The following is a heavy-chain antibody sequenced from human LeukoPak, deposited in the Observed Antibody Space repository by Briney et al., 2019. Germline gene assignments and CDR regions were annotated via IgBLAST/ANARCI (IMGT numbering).Heavy chain of an antibody. CDR2: INSDGSEG. CDR1: GFTFSGFW. Sequence: GGSLRLSCAVSGFTFSGFWMSWSRQAPGKGLEWVASINSDGSEGYYADVVKGRFTISRDNSKNTLYLQMNSLRAEDTAVYYCASPRVPYSSSSQLDYWGQGTLVTVSS. D-gene: IGHD6-13*01. J-gene: IGHJ4*02. CDR3: ASPRVPYSSSSQLDY. V-gene: IGHV3-7*03.